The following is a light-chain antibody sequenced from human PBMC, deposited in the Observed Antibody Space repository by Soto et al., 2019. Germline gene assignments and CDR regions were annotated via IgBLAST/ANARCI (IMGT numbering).Light chain of an antibody. CDR1: QTISSW. V-gene: IGKV1-5*03. Sequence: IQFAQSPSCLSASVGDRVTITWRASQTISSWLAWYQQTPGKAPKLLIYKASTLESGVPSRFRGSGSGTEFTLTISSLQPDDVETYYCQHYNSYSEAFGQGTKVDIK. CDR3: QHYNSYSEA. CDR2: KAS. J-gene: IGKJ1*01.